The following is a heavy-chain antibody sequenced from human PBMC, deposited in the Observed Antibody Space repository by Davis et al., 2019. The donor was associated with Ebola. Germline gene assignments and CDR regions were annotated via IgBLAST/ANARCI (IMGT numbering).Heavy chain of an antibody. CDR3: ARGWFKSGMDV. V-gene: IGHV6-1*01. Sequence: HSQTLSLTCAVSGDGVSAKGTAWNWIRQSPSRGLEWLGRIYFTSKWFNDYAISVQSRITINPDTSENQFSLQLNSVTPEDTAVYYCARGWFKSGMDVWGQGTTVTVSS. CDR1: GDGVSAKGTA. CDR2: IYFTSKWFN. J-gene: IGHJ6*02. D-gene: IGHD6-19*01.